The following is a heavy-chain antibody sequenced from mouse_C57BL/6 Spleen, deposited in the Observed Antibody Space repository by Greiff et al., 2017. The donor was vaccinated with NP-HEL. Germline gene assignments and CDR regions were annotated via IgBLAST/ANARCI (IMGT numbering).Heavy chain of an antibody. CDR2: INYDGSST. Sequence: EVKLVESEGGLVQPGRSMKLSCTASGFTFSDYYMAWVRQVPEKGLEWVANINYDGSSTYYLDSLKSRFIISRDNAKNILYLQMSSLKSEDTATYYCARVGDYLDYWGQGTTLTVSS. CDR3: ARVGDYLDY. J-gene: IGHJ2*01. CDR1: GFTFSDYY. V-gene: IGHV5-16*01.